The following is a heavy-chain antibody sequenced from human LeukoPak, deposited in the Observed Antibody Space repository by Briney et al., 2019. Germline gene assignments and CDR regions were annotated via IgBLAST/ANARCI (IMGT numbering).Heavy chain of an antibody. V-gene: IGHV3-48*02. D-gene: IGHD4-23*01. CDR1: GFTFSNYN. CDR2: ISDGSSTI. Sequence: GGSLRLSCAASGFTFSNYNLTWVRQAPGKGLEWVSYISDGSSTIYYADSVRGRFTISRDNAKNSLYLQINSLRDEDTAVYYCARETVGLDYWGQGTLVTVSS. CDR3: ARETVGLDY. J-gene: IGHJ4*02.